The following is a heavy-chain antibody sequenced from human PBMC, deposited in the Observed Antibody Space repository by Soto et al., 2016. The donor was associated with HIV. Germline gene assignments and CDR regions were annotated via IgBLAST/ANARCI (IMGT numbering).Heavy chain of an antibody. CDR1: GFTFSDYY. J-gene: IGHJ6*01. D-gene: IGHD2-8*02. CDR2: ISSSGSTI. Sequence: QVQLVESGGGLVKPGGSLRLSCAASGFTFSDYYMSWIRQAPGKGLEWVSYISSSGSTIYYADSVKGRFTISRDNAKNSLYLQMTSLRAEDTAVYYCARGAPRCSGGLCYPYRPPPTFGTXRSDEPVPCTVPSSYDVPTQPDRTYG. CDR3: ARGAPRCSGGLCYPYRPPPTFGTXRSDEPVPCTVPSSYDVPTQPDRTYG. V-gene: IGHV3-11*04.